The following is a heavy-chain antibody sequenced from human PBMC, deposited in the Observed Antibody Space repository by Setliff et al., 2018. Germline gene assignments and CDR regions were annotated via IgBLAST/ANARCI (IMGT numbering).Heavy chain of an antibody. D-gene: IGHD2-2*01. Sequence: SVKVSCKASGGTFSSYAIDWVRQAPGQGLEWMGGIIPMFGTTNYAQRSRGRVTITADESTTTAYLELSSLRSEDTAVYYCVRAPPTVVIPPGRAFFDPWGQGTLVTVSS. CDR2: IIPMFGTT. V-gene: IGHV1-69*13. J-gene: IGHJ5*02. CDR1: GGTFSSYA. CDR3: VRAPPTVVIPPGRAFFDP.